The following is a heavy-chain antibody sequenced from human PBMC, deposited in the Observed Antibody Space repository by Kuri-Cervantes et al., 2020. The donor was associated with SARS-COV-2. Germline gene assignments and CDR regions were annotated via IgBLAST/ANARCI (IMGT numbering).Heavy chain of an antibody. CDR3: AREDSYGYGDY. Sequence: GESLKISCAASGFTFSDYYMSWIRQAPGKGLEWVSYISSSSSYTNYADSVKGRFTISRDNAKNSLYLQMNSLRAEDTAVYYCAREDSYGYGDYWGQGTLVTVSS. CDR1: GFTFSDYY. CDR2: ISSSSSYT. V-gene: IGHV3-11*06. J-gene: IGHJ4*02. D-gene: IGHD5-18*01.